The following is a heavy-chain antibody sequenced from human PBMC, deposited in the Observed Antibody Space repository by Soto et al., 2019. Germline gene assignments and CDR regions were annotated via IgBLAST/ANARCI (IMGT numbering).Heavy chain of an antibody. Sequence: EVRLVETGGDLIKPGGSLRLSCAASGFIVSGNYMSWVRQAPGKGLEWVSVIYSGGSTYYADSVKGRFTISRDNSKNTLYLQMNSLRAADTAVYYCARDGGLAEDGMDVWGQGTTVTVSS. J-gene: IGHJ6*02. CDR3: ARDGGLAEDGMDV. CDR1: GFIVSGNY. D-gene: IGHD3-10*01. V-gene: IGHV3-53*02. CDR2: IYSGGST.